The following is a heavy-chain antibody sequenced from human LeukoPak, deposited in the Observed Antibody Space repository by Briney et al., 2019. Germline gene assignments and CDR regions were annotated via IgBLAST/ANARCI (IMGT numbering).Heavy chain of an antibody. CDR1: GGSIISGGSY. CDR2: VYYSGIS. V-gene: IGHV4-39*07. CDR3: SRRDCSQSNCFYWYFDV. J-gene: IGHJ2*01. Sequence: SETLSLTCTVSGGSIISGGSYWGWIRQPPGKGLEWIGSVYYSGISYYNPSLRSRVSISVDTSKNQFSLRLSALTAADTAVYYCSRRDCSQSNCFYWYFDVWGRGTLLTVS. D-gene: IGHD2-15*01.